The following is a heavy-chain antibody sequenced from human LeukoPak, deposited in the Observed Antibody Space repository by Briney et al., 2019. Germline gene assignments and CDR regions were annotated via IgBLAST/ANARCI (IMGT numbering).Heavy chain of an antibody. Sequence: GGSLRLSCAGSGFTFSSYWMHWVRQAPGKRLEWVSRIYIDGTSTTYADSVKGRFTISRDNAKNTLYLQMNSLRAEDTAVYYCARGGYGGNSLDYWGQGALITVSS. J-gene: IGHJ4*02. CDR1: GFTFSSYW. V-gene: IGHV3-74*01. D-gene: IGHD4-23*01. CDR3: ARGGYGGNSLDY. CDR2: IYIDGTST.